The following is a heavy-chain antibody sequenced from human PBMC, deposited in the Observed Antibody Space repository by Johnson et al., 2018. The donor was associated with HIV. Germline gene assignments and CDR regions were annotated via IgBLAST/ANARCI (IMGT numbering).Heavy chain of an antibody. CDR2: INWNGGST. CDR3: ARAYSFGYGDTDALDM. CDR1: GFTFDDYG. Sequence: VQLVESGGGVVRPGGSLRLPCAASGFTFDDYGMSWVRQAPGKGLEWVSGINWNGGSTGYADSVKGRFTISRDNAKNSLYLQMNSLRAEDTAVYFCARAYSFGYGDTDALDMWGQGTMVTVS. V-gene: IGHV3-20*04. D-gene: IGHD5-18*01. J-gene: IGHJ3*02.